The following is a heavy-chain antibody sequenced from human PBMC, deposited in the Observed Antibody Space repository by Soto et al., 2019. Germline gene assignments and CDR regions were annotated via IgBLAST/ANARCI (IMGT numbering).Heavy chain of an antibody. CDR1: RFTFSSYA. V-gene: IGHV3-23*01. CDR2: ISSADST. CDR3: AKGEAVAGTEFDY. D-gene: IGHD6-13*01. Sequence: EVKLLESGGGLVQPGGSLRLACAASRFTFSSYAMSWVRQAPGKGLEWVSTISSADSTYYADSVKGRFTISRDNSKNTLYLQMNSLRGEDTAVYYCAKGEAVAGTEFDYWGQGTLVTVSS. J-gene: IGHJ4*02.